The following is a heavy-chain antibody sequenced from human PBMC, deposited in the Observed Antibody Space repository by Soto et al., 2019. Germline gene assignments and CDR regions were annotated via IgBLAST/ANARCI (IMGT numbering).Heavy chain of an antibody. V-gene: IGHV1-69*12. J-gene: IGHJ2*01. D-gene: IGHD5-12*01. CDR2: IIPSFGTV. Sequence: QVQLLQSGAEVTKPGSSVKFSCKASGGTFSNYPISWVRQAPGQGLEWMGGIIPSFGTVNYAQKFQGRVTITADESTITAYMELSSLRSEDTAVYYCARGNHRWLQLWYFDLWGRGNLVTVSS. CDR1: GGTFSNYP. CDR3: ARGNHRWLQLWYFDL.